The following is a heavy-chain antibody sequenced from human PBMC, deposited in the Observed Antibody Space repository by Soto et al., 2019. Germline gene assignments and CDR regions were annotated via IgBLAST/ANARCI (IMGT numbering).Heavy chain of an antibody. J-gene: IGHJ4*02. CDR3: ARGGYGSGSYPPLAFDY. CDR1: GGSISSSSYY. CDR2: IYYSGST. Sequence: ASETLSLTCTVSGGSISSSSYYWGWIRQPPGKGLEWIGSIYYSGSTYYNPSLKSRVTISVDTSKNQFSLKLSSVTAADTAVYYCARGGYGSGSYPPLAFDYWGQGTLVTVSS. V-gene: IGHV4-39*01. D-gene: IGHD3-10*01.